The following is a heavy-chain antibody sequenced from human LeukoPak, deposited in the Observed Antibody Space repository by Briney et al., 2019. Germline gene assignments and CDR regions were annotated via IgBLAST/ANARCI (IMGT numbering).Heavy chain of an antibody. J-gene: IGHJ5*02. CDR2: ISSSSSTI. CDR1: GFTFSSYS. D-gene: IGHD7-27*01. Sequence: AGGSLRLSCAASGFTFSSYSMNWVRQAPGKGLEWVSSISSSSSTIYYADSVKGRFTISRDNAKNSLYLQMNSLRAEDTAVYYCASHRNWGGWFDPWGQGTLVTVSS. V-gene: IGHV3-48*01. CDR3: ASHRNWGGWFDP.